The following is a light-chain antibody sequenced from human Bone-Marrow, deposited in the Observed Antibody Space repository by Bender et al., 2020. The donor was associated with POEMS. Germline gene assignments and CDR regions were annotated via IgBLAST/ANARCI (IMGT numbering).Light chain of an antibody. CDR1: SSDVGGYNY. CDR3: SSWDDSLSGWV. Sequence: QSALTQPPSASGSPGQSVTISCTGTSSDVGGYNYVSWYKQYPGKAPKLMIYEVSKRPSGVPDRFSGSKSGTSASLAISDIQSEDEGDYYCSSWDDSLSGWVFGGGTKLTVL. CDR2: EVS. V-gene: IGLV2-8*01. J-gene: IGLJ3*02.